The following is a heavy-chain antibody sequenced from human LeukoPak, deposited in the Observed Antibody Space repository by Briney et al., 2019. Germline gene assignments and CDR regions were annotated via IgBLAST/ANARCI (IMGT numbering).Heavy chain of an antibody. V-gene: IGHV1-2*02. D-gene: IGHD2-15*01. CDR3: ARWGCSDNTCYGFDY. Sequence: ASVKVSCKASGDTFTGYHMHWVRQAPGQGLAWMGWINPHSGGTNYPQKFQGRVTMTRDTSISTAYMELSRLRSDDTAVYYCARWGCSDNTCYGFDYWGQGTLVTVSS. CDR2: INPHSGGT. CDR1: GDTFTGYH. J-gene: IGHJ4*02.